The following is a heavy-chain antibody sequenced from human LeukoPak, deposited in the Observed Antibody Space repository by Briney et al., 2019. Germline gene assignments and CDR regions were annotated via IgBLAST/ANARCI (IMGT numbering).Heavy chain of an antibody. Sequence: GGSLRLSCAASGFTFSSYAMHWVRQAPGKGLEWVAVISYDGSNKYYADSVKGRFTISRENAKNSLYLQMNSLRAEDTAVYYCARGSQVSRRWYYYGSGGFDPWGQGTLVTVSS. CDR1: GFTFSSYA. D-gene: IGHD3-10*01. CDR3: ARGSQVSRRWYYYGSGGFDP. CDR2: ISYDGSNK. V-gene: IGHV3-30*14. J-gene: IGHJ5*02.